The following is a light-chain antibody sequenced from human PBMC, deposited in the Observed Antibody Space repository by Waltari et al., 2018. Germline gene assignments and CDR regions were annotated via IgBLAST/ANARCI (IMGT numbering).Light chain of an antibody. J-gene: IGKJ5*01. Sequence: DIQMTQSPSSLSASVGDRVTITCQASQDIRNYLNWYQQKPGKAPKHLIYDASNLQTGVPSRFSGSGSGTDFTFTISRLQPEDFATYYCQHYDNLPPTFGQGTRLDIK. CDR1: QDIRNY. CDR3: QHYDNLPPT. V-gene: IGKV1-33*01. CDR2: DAS.